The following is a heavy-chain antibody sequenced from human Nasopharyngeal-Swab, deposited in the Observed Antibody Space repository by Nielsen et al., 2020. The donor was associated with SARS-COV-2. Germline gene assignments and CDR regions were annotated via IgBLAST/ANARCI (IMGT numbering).Heavy chain of an antibody. CDR2: IRSKGNSYAT. D-gene: IGHD2-15*01. CDR3: AKDRGCSGGSCYVHWYFDL. J-gene: IGHJ2*01. Sequence: GESLKISCAASGFIFSDSAIHWVRQASGKGLEWVGRIRSKGNSYATEYAASVEGRFTISRDDSKNTAYLQMNSLRAEDTAVYYCAKDRGCSGGSCYVHWYFDLWGRGTLVTVSS. V-gene: IGHV3-73*01. CDR1: GFIFSDSA.